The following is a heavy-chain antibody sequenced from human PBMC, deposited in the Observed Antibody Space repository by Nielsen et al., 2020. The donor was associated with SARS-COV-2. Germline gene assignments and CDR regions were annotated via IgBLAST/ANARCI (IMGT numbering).Heavy chain of an antibody. CDR3: ARRIAANWFDP. CDR2: MFYIGTA. Sequence: SETLSLTCAVSGGSISSGIYSWSWIRQPPGKRLEWIGYMFYIGTANYNPSFQSRVNISVDTPKNQFSLKLSSVTAADTAIYYCARRIAANWFDPWGQGTLVTVSS. CDR1: GGSISSGIYS. V-gene: IGHV4-61*01. J-gene: IGHJ5*02. D-gene: IGHD6-13*01.